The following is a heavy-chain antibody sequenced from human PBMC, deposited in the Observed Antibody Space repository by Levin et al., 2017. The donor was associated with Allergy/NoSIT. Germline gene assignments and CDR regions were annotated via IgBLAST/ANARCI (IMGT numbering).Heavy chain of an antibody. V-gene: IGHV3-23*01. CDR3: AKGGYDSSGYLGAFDI. Sequence: QPGGSLRLSCAASGFTFSSYAMSWVRQAPGKGLEWVSAISGSGGSTYYADSVKGRFTISRDNSKNTLYLQMNSLRAEDTAVYYCAKGGYDSSGYLGAFDIWGQGTMVTVSS. J-gene: IGHJ3*02. D-gene: IGHD3-22*01. CDR2: ISGSGGST. CDR1: GFTFSSYA.